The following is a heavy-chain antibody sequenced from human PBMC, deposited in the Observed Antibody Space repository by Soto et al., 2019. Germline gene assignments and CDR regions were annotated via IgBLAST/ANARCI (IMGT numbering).Heavy chain of an antibody. Sequence: SETLSLTCTVSGGSISSYYWSWIRQPPGKGLEWIGYIDYSGSTNYNPSLESRVTISVDTCKNQFSLKLSSVTAADTALYYCARPKGYSMCGGYYYGMDGWGQGTAVTVSS. V-gene: IGHV4-59*01. CDR1: GGSISSYY. J-gene: IGHJ6*01. CDR2: IDYSGST. D-gene: IGHD6-13*01. CDR3: ARPKGYSMCGGYYYGMDG.